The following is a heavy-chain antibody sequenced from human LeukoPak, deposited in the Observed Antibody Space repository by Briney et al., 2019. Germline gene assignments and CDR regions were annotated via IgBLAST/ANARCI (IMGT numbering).Heavy chain of an antibody. J-gene: IGHJ4*02. CDR2: ISGSGGST. CDR3: AKDGGLRYFDWLLFDY. CDR1: GFTFSSNA. Sequence: PGGSLRLSCAASGFTFSSNAMSWVRHAPGKGLEWVSGISGSGGSTYYADSVKGRFTISRDNSKNTLYLQMNSLRAEDTAVYYCAKDGGLRYFDWLLFDYWGQGTLVTVSS. D-gene: IGHD3-9*01. V-gene: IGHV3-23*01.